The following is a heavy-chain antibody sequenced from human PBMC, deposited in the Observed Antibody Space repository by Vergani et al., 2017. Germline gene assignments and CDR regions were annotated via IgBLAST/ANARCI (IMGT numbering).Heavy chain of an antibody. J-gene: IGHJ4*02. CDR1: GYSFTNYW. CDR2: IHPADSDT. D-gene: IGHD3-22*01. Sequence: EVQLVQSGAEVKKPGESLKISCQISGYSFTNYWIGWVRQMPGKGLEWMGIIHPADSDTRYSPSFQGQVTISVDKSISTAYLQRSSLRAADSAMYYCARLYGRDSSGSKYFDSWGQGTLVTVSS. V-gene: IGHV5-51*01. CDR3: ARLYGRDSSGSKYFDS.